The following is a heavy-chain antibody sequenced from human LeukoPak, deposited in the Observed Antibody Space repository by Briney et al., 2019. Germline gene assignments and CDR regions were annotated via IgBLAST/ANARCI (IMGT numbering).Heavy chain of an antibody. CDR2: IYTSGST. Sequence: SETLSLTCTVSGGSISIYYWSCIRQPAGRGLDYIGRIYTSGSTNYSPSLKSRVTMSIDTSNNQFSLNLSSVTAAHAAVYYCARGHSGTVGNAFYIWGQGTMVTVSS. CDR1: GGSISIYY. D-gene: IGHD1-26*01. CDR3: ARGHSGTVGNAFYI. J-gene: IGHJ3*02. V-gene: IGHV4-4*07.